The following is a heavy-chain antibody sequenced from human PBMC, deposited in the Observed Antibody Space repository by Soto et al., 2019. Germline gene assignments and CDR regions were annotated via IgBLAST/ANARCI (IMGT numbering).Heavy chain of an antibody. Sequence: PGGSLRLSCAASGFTFSSYGMHWVRQAPGKGLEWVALILYDGSNKYYADSVKGRFTISRDNSKNTLSLQMNSLRAEDTAVYYCVKDQGGYSGYVFDYWGQGTLVTVSS. D-gene: IGHD5-12*01. CDR1: GFTFSSYG. V-gene: IGHV3-30*18. J-gene: IGHJ4*02. CDR2: ILYDGSNK. CDR3: VKDQGGYSGYVFDY.